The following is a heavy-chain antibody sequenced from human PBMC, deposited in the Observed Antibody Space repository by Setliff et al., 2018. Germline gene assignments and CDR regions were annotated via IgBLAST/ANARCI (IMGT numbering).Heavy chain of an antibody. CDR2: VTAFGGTT. J-gene: IGHJ5*02. V-gene: IGHV3-23*01. Sequence: PGGSLRLSCTASGFTFTSVVMTWFRQAPGKGLEWVSAVTAFGGTTYDADSVKGRFTTSRDNSKNTIYLQMNNLGVDDTAIYYCVRRVAGKGWFDPWGQGTLVTVSS. CDR1: GFTFTSVV. D-gene: IGHD2-15*01. CDR3: VRRVAGKGWFDP.